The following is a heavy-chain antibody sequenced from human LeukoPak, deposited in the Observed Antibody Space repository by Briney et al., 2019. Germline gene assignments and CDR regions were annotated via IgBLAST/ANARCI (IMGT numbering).Heavy chain of an antibody. CDR3: ARDGSQDGYDY. Sequence: GASVKVSCKASGYTFTGYYMHWVRQAPGQGLQWMGWINPISGGTDYAEKFQGRVTMTRDTSISTAYMELSRLRSDDTAVYYCARDGSQDGYDYWGQGTLVTVSS. V-gene: IGHV1-2*02. D-gene: IGHD5-18*01. CDR1: GYTFTGYY. CDR2: INPISGGT. J-gene: IGHJ4*02.